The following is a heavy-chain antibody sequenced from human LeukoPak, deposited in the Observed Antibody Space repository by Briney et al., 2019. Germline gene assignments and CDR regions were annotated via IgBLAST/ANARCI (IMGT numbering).Heavy chain of an antibody. Sequence: GASVKVSCKASGYTFTSYYMHWVRQAPGQGLEWMGRIIPILGIANYAQKFQGRVTITADKSTSTAYMELSSLRSEDTAVYYCARDIPYDSGCYYYHYYYYMDVWVKGTTVTVSS. CDR2: IIPILGIA. V-gene: IGHV1-69*04. D-gene: IGHD3-22*01. J-gene: IGHJ6*03. CDR1: GYTFTSYY. CDR3: ARDIPYDSGCYYYHYYYYMDV.